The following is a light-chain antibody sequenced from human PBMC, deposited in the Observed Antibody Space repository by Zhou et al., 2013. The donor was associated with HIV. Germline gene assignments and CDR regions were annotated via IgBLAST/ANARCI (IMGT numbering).Light chain of an antibody. J-gene: IGKJ4*01. CDR1: QSVSSSY. V-gene: IGKV3-20*01. CDR2: GAS. Sequence: EIVLTQSPGTLSLSPGERATLSCRASQSVSSSYLAWYQQKPGQAPRLLIYGASSRATGIPDRFSGSGSGTDFTLTISSLQSEDFAVYYCQQYNNWPPLTFGGGTQVEIK. CDR3: QQYNNWPPLT.